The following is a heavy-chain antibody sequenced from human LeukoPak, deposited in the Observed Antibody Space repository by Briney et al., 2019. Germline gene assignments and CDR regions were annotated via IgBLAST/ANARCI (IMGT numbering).Heavy chain of an antibody. D-gene: IGHD5-24*01. V-gene: IGHV3-74*01. Sequence: GGSLRLSCAASGFTFSRYWLHWVRQAAGKGLVWVSHINSDGSSTSYADSVKGRFTISRDNSKNTMFMQMNSLRVEDTAVYYCAKDLDGWLQIQGYWGQGTLVSVSS. CDR2: INSDGSST. CDR1: GFTFSRYW. J-gene: IGHJ4*02. CDR3: AKDLDGWLQIQGY.